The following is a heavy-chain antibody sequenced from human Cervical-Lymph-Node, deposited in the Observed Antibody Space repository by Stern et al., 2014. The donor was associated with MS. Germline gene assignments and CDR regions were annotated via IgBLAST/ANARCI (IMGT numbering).Heavy chain of an antibody. CDR2: INQNGSEK. V-gene: IGHV3-7*01. J-gene: IGHJ4*02. Sequence: EMQLVESGGGLVQPGGSRRLSCAASGFTFSRYWMRWVRQAPGKGLEWVANINQNGSEKYYVDSVEGRFTISRDNSKNSLFLQMNSLRGDDTAVYYCARDPPYFDYWAQGTLVTVSS. CDR3: ARDPPYFDY. CDR1: GFTFSRYW.